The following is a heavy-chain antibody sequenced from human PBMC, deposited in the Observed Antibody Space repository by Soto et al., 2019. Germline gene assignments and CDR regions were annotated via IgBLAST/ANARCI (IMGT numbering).Heavy chain of an antibody. CDR1: GFTFSSYS. CDR3: ARAALKYSSSPHGHC. D-gene: IGHD6-6*01. Sequence: VQLVESGGGLVQPGGSLRLSCAASGFTFSSYSMNWVRQAPGKGLEWVSYISSSSSTIYYADSVKGRFTISRDNAKNSLYLQMNSLRAEDTAVYYCARAALKYSSSPHGHCWGQGTLVTVSS. CDR2: ISSSSSTI. V-gene: IGHV3-48*01. J-gene: IGHJ4*02.